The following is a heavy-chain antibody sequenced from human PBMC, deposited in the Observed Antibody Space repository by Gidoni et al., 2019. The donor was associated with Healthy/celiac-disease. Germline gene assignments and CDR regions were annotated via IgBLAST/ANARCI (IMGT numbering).Heavy chain of an antibody. Sequence: EVQLVESGGGLVQPGGSLRLSCAASGFTVSSNYMSWVRQAPGKGLEWVSVIYSGGSTYYADSVKGRFTISRDNSKNTLYLQMNSLRAEDTAVYYCARDLIIAARPEGMDVWGQGTTVTVSS. J-gene: IGHJ6*02. CDR1: GFTVSSNY. CDR2: IYSGGST. D-gene: IGHD6-6*01. CDR3: ARDLIIAARPEGMDV. V-gene: IGHV3-66*02.